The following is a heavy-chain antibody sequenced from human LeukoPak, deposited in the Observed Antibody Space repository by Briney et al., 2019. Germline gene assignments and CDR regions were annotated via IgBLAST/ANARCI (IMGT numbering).Heavy chain of an antibody. D-gene: IGHD2-2*01. Sequence: PSETLSLTCAVSGYSISSGYYWGWIRQPPGKGLEWIGSIYHSGSTYYNPSLKSRVTISVDTSKNQFSLKLSSVTAADTAVYYCARHRYLSLVYFDYWGQGTLFTVSS. V-gene: IGHV4-38-2*01. J-gene: IGHJ4*02. CDR3: ARHRYLSLVYFDY. CDR1: GYSISSGYY. CDR2: IYHSGST.